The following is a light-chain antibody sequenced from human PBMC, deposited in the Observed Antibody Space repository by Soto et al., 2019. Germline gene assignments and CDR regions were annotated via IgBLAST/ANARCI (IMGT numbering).Light chain of an antibody. J-gene: IGLJ3*02. Sequence: QSALTQPPSASGSPGQSVTISCTGTSSDVGGYNYVSWYQQHPGKAPKLMIYEVSKRSSGVPDLFSGSKSGNTASLTVSGLQAEDEADYYCSSYGGNVDVLFGGGTKVTVL. CDR3: SSYGGNVDVL. V-gene: IGLV2-8*01. CDR2: EVS. CDR1: SSDVGGYNY.